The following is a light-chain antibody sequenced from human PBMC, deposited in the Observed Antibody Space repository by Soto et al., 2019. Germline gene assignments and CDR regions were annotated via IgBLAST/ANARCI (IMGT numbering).Light chain of an antibody. J-gene: IGKJ2*02. CDR1: QSVNSPH. CDR3: QQYGSSPRT. V-gene: IGKV3-20*01. CDR2: GAS. Sequence: EIVLTQSPGTLSLSPGERATLSCRASQSVNSPHLAWYQQKPGQAPRLLIYGASSRATGIPDRFSGSGSGTDFTLTISRLEPEDFAVYYCQQYGSSPRTFGQGTKLEIK.